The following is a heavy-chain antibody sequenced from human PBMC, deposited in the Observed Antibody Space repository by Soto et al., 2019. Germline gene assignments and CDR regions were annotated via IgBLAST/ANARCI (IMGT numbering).Heavy chain of an antibody. CDR2: IYYSGST. Sequence: QVQLQESGPGLVKPSQTLSLTCTVSGGSISSGGYYWSWIRQHPGKGLEWIGYIYYSGSTYYNPSLKSRGTISVDTSKNQVSLKLSSVTAADTAVYYCARLGLAVAIRGAFDYWGQGTLVTVSS. J-gene: IGHJ4*02. V-gene: IGHV4-31*03. CDR3: ARLGLAVAIRGAFDY. CDR1: GGSISSGGYY. D-gene: IGHD6-19*01.